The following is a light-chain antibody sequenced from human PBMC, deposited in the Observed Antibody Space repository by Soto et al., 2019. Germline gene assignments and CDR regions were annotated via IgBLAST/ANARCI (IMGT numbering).Light chain of an antibody. J-gene: IGKJ5*01. CDR2: DAY. CDR3: QQRSNWPPIT. Sequence: EIVLTQSPGTLSLSPGERATLSCRASQSVSSYLAWYQQKPGQAPRLIIYDAYNRATGIPATFSGSGSGTDFTLTISSLEPEDFVVYYCQQRSNWPPITFGQGTRLEIK. V-gene: IGKV3-11*01. CDR1: QSVSSY.